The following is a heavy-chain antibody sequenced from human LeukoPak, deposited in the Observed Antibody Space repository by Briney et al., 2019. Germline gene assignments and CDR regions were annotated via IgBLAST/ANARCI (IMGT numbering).Heavy chain of an antibody. Sequence: GGSLRLSCVASEFTFINYGMNWVRQAPGKGLEWVSYISGSSSSIYYADSVKGRFTISRDNAKDSVYLHMNSLRAEDTAVYYCAKDGDGYYGSGSYSEYWGQGTLVTVSS. CDR1: EFTFINYG. J-gene: IGHJ4*02. V-gene: IGHV3-48*04. D-gene: IGHD3-10*01. CDR2: ISGSSSSI. CDR3: AKDGDGYYGSGSYSEY.